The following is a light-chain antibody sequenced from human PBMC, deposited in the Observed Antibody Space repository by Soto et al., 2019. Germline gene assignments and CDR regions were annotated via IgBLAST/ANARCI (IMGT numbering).Light chain of an antibody. Sequence: QSALTQPASVSGAPGQSITISCTGTNSDVGGDSSVSWYQQHPGKAPKLMIYDVTYRPSGVSNRFSGSKSGNTASLTISGLQAEDEADYYCTSYTRSSARFGAGTKLTVL. CDR2: DVT. J-gene: IGLJ3*02. CDR3: TSYTRSSAR. V-gene: IGLV2-14*03. CDR1: NSDVGGDSS.